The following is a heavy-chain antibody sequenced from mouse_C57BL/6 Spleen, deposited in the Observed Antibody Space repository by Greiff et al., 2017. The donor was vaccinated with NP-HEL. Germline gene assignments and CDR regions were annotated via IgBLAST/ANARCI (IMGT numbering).Heavy chain of an antibody. Sequence: VHVKQSGAELVRPGASVKLSCTASGFNIKDDYMHWVKQRPEQGLEWIGWIDPENGDTEYASKFQGKATITADTSSNTAYLQLSSLTSEDTAVYYCTTRDYGYWGQGTTLTVSS. J-gene: IGHJ2*01. CDR2: IDPENGDT. D-gene: IGHD1-1*01. CDR1: GFNIKDDY. V-gene: IGHV14-4*01. CDR3: TTRDYGY.